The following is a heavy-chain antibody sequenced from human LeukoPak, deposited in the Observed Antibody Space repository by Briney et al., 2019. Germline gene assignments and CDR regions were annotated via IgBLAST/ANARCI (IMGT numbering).Heavy chain of an antibody. CDR1: GGSITTGNYY. CDR3: ARTSYSSMGAFDI. J-gene: IGHJ3*02. CDR2: IYYSGST. Sequence: SETLSLTCTVSGGSITTGNYYWNWIRQHPGKGLEWIGYIYYSGSTYYNPSLKSRLTISVDTSQSQFSLRLSSVTAADTAVYYCARTSYSSMGAFDIWGQGTMVTVSS. D-gene: IGHD6-13*01. V-gene: IGHV4-31*03.